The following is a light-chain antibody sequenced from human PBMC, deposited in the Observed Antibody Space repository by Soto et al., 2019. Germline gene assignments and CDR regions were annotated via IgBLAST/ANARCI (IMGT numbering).Light chain of an antibody. Sequence: DIQMTQSPSSLSASVGDRVTITCRASQDIRNALGWYQQKPGKAPKRLIYAAFSLQSGVPSRFSGSGSGTEFTLTISSLQPEDFATYYCLKHNDYPFTFGQGTRLEIK. V-gene: IGKV1-17*01. CDR1: QDIRNA. J-gene: IGKJ5*01. CDR3: LKHNDYPFT. CDR2: AAF.